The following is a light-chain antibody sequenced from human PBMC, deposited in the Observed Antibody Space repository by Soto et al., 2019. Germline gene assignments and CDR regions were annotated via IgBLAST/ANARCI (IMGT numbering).Light chain of an antibody. CDR1: ERVDSSY. CDR3: QQYGSSPYT. V-gene: IGKV3-20*01. CDR2: GVS. Sequence: EIVLTQSPGTLSMSPGERATVSCRASERVDSSYLAWYQQKPGQAPRLVIYGVSNRATGIPDRFSGSGSGTDFSLTISRLEPEDFEVYYCQQYGSSPYTFGQGTKLEI. J-gene: IGKJ2*01.